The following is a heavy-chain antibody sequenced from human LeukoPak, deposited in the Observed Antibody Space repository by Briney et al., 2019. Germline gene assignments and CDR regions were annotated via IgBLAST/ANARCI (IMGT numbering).Heavy chain of an antibody. D-gene: IGHD3-10*01. CDR2: INPNSGAT. Sequence: ASVKVSCKASGYTLTGHYMHWVRQAPGQGLEWMGWINPNSGATNYAQKFQGRVTMTRDTSINTAYMELSRLRSDDTAVYYCVRVNYYGRVDYFDYWGRGSLVTVSS. J-gene: IGHJ4*02. CDR1: GYTLTGHY. CDR3: VRVNYYGRVDYFDY. V-gene: IGHV1-2*02.